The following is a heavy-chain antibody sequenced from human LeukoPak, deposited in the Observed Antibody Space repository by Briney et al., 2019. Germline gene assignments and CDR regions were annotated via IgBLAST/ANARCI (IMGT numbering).Heavy chain of an antibody. J-gene: IGHJ4*02. CDR1: GGSFGNFA. CDR2: IIPTLGIT. CDR3: ARTNLDCTKGVCYDY. V-gene: IGHV1-69*04. Sequence: ASVKVSCKAFGGSFGNFAVIWVRQAPGQGFEWMGRIIPTLGITNRAQKFQDRVTISADTSSSTAYMELSSLRSDDTAVYYCARTNLDCTKGVCYDYWGQGTPVTVSS. D-gene: IGHD2-8*01.